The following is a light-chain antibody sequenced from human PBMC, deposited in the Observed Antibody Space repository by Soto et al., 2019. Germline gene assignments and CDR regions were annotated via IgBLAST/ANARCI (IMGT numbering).Light chain of an antibody. J-gene: IGLJ3*02. Sequence: QSVLTQPPSASGTPGQSVTLSCSGSTYNIGSNAVNWYQQLPGTAPKLLIYKNNQRPSGVPDRFSGSKFGTSASLAISGLQSEDEADYHCAAWDDSLHGVAFGGGTKLTVL. CDR1: TYNIGSNA. CDR2: KNN. V-gene: IGLV1-44*01. CDR3: AAWDDSLHGVA.